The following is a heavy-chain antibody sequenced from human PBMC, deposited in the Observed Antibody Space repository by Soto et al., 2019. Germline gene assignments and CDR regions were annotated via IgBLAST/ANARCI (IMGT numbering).Heavy chain of an antibody. V-gene: IGHV4-4*07. J-gene: IGHJ5*02. CDR1: GGSISSYY. D-gene: IGHD2-2*01. CDR2: IYNSGST. CDR3: ARDGGLVPAADNWFDP. Sequence: QVQLQESGPGLVKPSETLSLTCTVSGGSISSYYWSWIRQPAGKGLEWIGRIYNSGSTNYNPSLKSRVTMSVDTYKNLFSLKLSSVTPADTAVYYCARDGGLVPAADNWFDPWGQGTLVTVSS.